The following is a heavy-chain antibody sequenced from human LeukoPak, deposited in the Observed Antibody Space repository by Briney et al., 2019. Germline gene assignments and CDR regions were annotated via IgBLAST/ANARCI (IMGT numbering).Heavy chain of an antibody. V-gene: IGHV1-2*06. CDR3: ARAHIVVVVAATRGGWFDP. CDR1: GYTFTGYY. J-gene: IGHJ5*02. D-gene: IGHD2-15*01. CDR2: INPNSGGT. Sequence: ASVKVSCKASGYTFTGYYMHWVRQAPGQGLEWMGRINPNSGGTNYAQKFQGRVTMTRDTSISTAYMELRRLRSDDTAVYYCARAHIVVVVAATRGGWFDPWGQGTLVTVSS.